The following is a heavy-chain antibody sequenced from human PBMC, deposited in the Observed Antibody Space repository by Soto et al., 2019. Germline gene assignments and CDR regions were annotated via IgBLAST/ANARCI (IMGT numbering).Heavy chain of an antibody. CDR3: AVPGAGDFDY. Sequence: TLSLTCAVSGAPISTNNWWSWVRQPPGKGLEWIGEVYHSGSTNCNPSLKSRVTISIDKSKNQFSLRLTSMTAADTAVYYCAVPGAGDFDYWSQGTLVTVSS. CDR1: GAPISTNNW. CDR2: VYHSGST. V-gene: IGHV4-4*02. D-gene: IGHD6-13*01. J-gene: IGHJ4*02.